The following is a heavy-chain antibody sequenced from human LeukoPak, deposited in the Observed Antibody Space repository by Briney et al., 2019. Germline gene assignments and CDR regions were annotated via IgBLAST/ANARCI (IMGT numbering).Heavy chain of an antibody. Sequence: SGGSLRLSCAASGFTFSSYAMHWVRQAPGKGLEWVAVISYDGSNKYYADSVKGRFTISRDNSKNTLYLQMNSLRAEDTAVYYCARADSSGRFGGYYYYYMDVWGKGTTVTVSS. D-gene: IGHD3-22*01. CDR3: ARADSSGRFGGYYYYYMDV. J-gene: IGHJ6*03. V-gene: IGHV3-30*04. CDR2: ISYDGSNK. CDR1: GFTFSSYA.